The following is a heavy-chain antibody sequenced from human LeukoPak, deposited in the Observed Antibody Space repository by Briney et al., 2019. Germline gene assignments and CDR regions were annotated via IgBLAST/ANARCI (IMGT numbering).Heavy chain of an antibody. CDR2: TSTDNGNT. D-gene: IGHD4-23*01. CDR3: ATSYDYGGKGSFDY. J-gene: IGHJ4*02. V-gene: IGHV1-18*04. Sequence: ASVKVSCKASGYTFNIYGINWVRQAPGQGLEWMGWTSTDNGNTNYAQNLQGRVTMTTDTSTSTAYMELRSLRSDDTAVYYCATSYDYGGKGSFDYWGQGTLVTVSS. CDR1: GYTFNIYG.